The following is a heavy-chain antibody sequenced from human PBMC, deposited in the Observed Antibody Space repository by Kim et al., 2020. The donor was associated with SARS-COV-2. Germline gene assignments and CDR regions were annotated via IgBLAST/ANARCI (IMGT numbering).Heavy chain of an antibody. D-gene: IGHD1-7*01. J-gene: IGHJ6*03. CDR1: GGSFSGHY. CDR2: IKHSGST. CDR3: ARAKPYNWNYMYYYYYMDV. V-gene: IGHV4-34*01. Sequence: SETLSLTCAVYGGSFSGHYWNWIRQSPGKGLEWIGEIKHSGSTNYSPSLQSRVTMSLDRSKNQFSLKLRSVTAADTAVYYCARAKPYNWNYMYYYYYMDVRGQGTTVLVS.